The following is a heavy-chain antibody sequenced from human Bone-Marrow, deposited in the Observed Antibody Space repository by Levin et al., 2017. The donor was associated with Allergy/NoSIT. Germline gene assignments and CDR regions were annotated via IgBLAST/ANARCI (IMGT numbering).Heavy chain of an antibody. Sequence: GESLKISCAASGFTFSDYSMDWVRQAPGKGLEWLGRSRDVTNGYTGEYAASVEGRFTISRGVSQNSLYLHMSSLQREDTAVYFCARDLPFTGAFDIWGQGTIVTVS. CDR2: SRDVTNGYTG. CDR3: ARDLPFTGAFDI. V-gene: IGHV3-72*01. CDR1: GFTFSDYS. J-gene: IGHJ3*02.